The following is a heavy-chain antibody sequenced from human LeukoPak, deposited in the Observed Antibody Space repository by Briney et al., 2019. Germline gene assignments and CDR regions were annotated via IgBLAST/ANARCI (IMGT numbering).Heavy chain of an antibody. D-gene: IGHD3-10*01. J-gene: IGHJ4*02. CDR2: IRSKAYGGTT. CDR1: GFTFGDYA. CDR3: TRRGD. Sequence: GGSLRLSCTAAGFTFGDYAMSWVRQAPGKGLEWVGFIRSKAYGGTTEYAASVKGRFTISIDDSKSIAYLQMNSLKTEDTAVYYCTRRGDWGQGTLVTVSS. V-gene: IGHV3-49*04.